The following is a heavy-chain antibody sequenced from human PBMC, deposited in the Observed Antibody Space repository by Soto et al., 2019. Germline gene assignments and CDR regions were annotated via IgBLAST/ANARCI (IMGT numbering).Heavy chain of an antibody. V-gene: IGHV4-39*01. J-gene: IGHJ4*02. CDR1: GGSISSSSLQ. Sequence: SETLSLTCIVSGGSISSSSLQWGWIRQPPGRGLDWVGSIFSSGGTYYNPSLKSRVTISVHTSNNQFSLKLSSVTAADTAVYYCARQYYYGSGRQIDYWGQGTLVTVSS. D-gene: IGHD3-10*01. CDR3: ARQYYYGSGRQIDY. CDR2: IFSSGGT.